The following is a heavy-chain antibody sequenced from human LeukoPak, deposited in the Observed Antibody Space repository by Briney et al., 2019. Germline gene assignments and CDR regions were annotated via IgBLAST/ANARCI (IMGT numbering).Heavy chain of an antibody. V-gene: IGHV4-39*01. Sequence: ASETLSLTCTVSGGSISSSSYYWGWIRQPPGKGLEWIGSIYYSGNTYFNPSLKSRVTISVDTSKNQFALELSSVTAAGTAFYCCARHSNGDFDYWGEGALVTVSS. J-gene: IGHJ4*02. D-gene: IGHD3-22*01. CDR2: IYYSGNT. CDR3: ARHSNGDFDY. CDR1: GGSISSSSYY.